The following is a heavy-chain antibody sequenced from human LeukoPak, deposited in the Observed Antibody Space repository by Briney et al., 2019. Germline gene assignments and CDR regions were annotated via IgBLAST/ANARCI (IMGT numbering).Heavy chain of an antibody. V-gene: IGHV1-69*13. Sequence: ASVKVSCKASGGTFSSYAISWVRQAPGQGPEWMGGIIPIFGTANYAQKFQGRVTITADESTSTAYMELRSLRSDDTAVYYCARENYYDSSGYYYRTMPAFDYWGQGTLVTVSS. CDR2: IIPIFGTA. J-gene: IGHJ4*02. CDR3: ARENYYDSSGYYYRTMPAFDY. D-gene: IGHD3-22*01. CDR1: GGTFSSYA.